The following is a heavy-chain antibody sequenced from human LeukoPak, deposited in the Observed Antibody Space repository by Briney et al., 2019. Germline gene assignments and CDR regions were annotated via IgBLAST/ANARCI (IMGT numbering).Heavy chain of an antibody. V-gene: IGHV4-59*08. D-gene: IGHD2-21*02. CDR2: MYYGGST. CDR1: GGSISNSY. J-gene: IGHJ4*02. CDR3: ARQVVTGYFDF. Sequence: SETLSLTCTFSGGSISNSYWSWIRQPPGKGLEWIGYMYYGGSTNYNPSLKSRVTISVDTSKNQLSLRLSSVTAADTALYYCARQVVTGYFDFWGQGTLVTVSS.